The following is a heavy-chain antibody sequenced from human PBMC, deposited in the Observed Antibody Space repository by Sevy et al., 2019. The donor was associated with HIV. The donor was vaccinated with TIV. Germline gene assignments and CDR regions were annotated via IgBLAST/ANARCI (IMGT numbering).Heavy chain of an antibody. J-gene: IGHJ6*03. CDR3: AKVYGSGTPPYYYYYDMDV. CDR1: GFTFTSHA. V-gene: IGHV3-23*01. CDR2: IDGSAINT. Sequence: GGSLRLSCAASGFTFTSHAMSWVRQAPGKGLEWVSSIDGSAINTYYADSVKGRFTISRDNSKNTLYLQMSSLRAEDTAVYYCAKVYGSGTPPYYYYYDMDVWGEGTTVTVSS. D-gene: IGHD3-10*01.